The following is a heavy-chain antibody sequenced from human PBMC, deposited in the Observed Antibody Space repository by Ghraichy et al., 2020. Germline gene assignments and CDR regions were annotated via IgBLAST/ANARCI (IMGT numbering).Heavy chain of an antibody. CDR3: ARGRDCGGGACYPRQSSFDY. CDR2: INYVGVT. CDR1: GGSIGGYY. J-gene: IGHJ4*02. Sequence: SETLSLTCSVYGGSIGGYYWSWIRKSPGQGLEWIGEINYVGVTIYNPYLESRVTISLDTYDNQCSLSLTSLTAADTALYFCARGRDCGGGACYPRQSSFDYCGQGIPITVTS. V-gene: IGHV4-34*01. D-gene: IGHD2-21*02.